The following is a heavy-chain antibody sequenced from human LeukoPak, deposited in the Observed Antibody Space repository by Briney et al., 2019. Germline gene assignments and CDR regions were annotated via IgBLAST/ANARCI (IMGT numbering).Heavy chain of an antibody. D-gene: IGHD3-9*01. V-gene: IGHV3-30*02. CDR1: GFTFSSYG. J-gene: IGHJ4*02. CDR2: IRYDGSNK. Sequence: PGGSLRLSCAASGFTFSSYGMHWVRQAPGKGLEWVAFIRYDGSNKYYADSVKGRFTISRDNSKNTLYLQMNSLRAEDTAVYYCAKDSPHTYYDILTGYYNVGHFDYWGQGTLVTVSS. CDR3: AKDSPHTYYDILTGYYNVGHFDY.